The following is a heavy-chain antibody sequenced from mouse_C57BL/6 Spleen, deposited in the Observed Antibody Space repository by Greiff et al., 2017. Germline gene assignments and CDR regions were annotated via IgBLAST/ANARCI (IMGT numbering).Heavy chain of an antibody. V-gene: IGHV1-81*01. D-gene: IGHD2-1*01. CDR1: GYTFTSYG. J-gene: IGHJ4*01. CDR3: ARCYYGNFPGAMDY. CDR2: IYPRSGNT. Sequence: QVQLKESGAELARPGASVKLSCKASGYTFTSYGISWVKQRTGQGLEWIGEIYPRSGNTYYNEKFKGKATLTADKSSSTAYMELRSLTSEDSAVYFCARCYYGNFPGAMDYWGQGTSVTVSS.